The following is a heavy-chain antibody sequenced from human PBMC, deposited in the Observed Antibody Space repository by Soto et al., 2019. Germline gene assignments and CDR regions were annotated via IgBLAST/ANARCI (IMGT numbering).Heavy chain of an antibody. CDR1: GFTFSSYA. V-gene: IGHV3-30-3*01. Sequence: GGSLRLSCAASGFTFSSYAMHWVRQAPGKGLEWVAVISYDGSNKYYADSVKGRFTISRDNSKNTLYLQMNSLRAEDTAVYYCARGAYDSSGYYYYYYYYGMDVWRQGTTVTVSS. CDR2: ISYDGSNK. CDR3: ARGAYDSSGYYYYYYYYGMDV. J-gene: IGHJ6*02. D-gene: IGHD3-22*01.